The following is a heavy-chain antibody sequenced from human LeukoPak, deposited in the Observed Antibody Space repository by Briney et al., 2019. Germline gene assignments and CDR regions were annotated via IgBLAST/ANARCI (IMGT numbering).Heavy chain of an antibody. CDR2: VKQDGSEK. D-gene: IGHD3-3*01. CDR1: GFTFDDYT. Sequence: GGSLRLSCAASGFTFDDYTMHWVRQAPGKGLEWVANVKQDGSEKYYVDSVKGRFTISRDNAKSSLYLQMNSLRAEDTAVYYCARNVLRFLEWLSRPDYWGQGTLVTVSS. V-gene: IGHV3-7*01. J-gene: IGHJ4*02. CDR3: ARNVLRFLEWLSRPDY.